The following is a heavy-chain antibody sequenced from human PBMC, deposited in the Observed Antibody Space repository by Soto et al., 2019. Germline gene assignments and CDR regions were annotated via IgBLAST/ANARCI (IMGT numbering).Heavy chain of an antibody. CDR2: IDPSSGTT. V-gene: IGHV1-46*01. CDR3: ARGAVVVPNGLIAGMDV. Sequence: GASVKVSCKPSGYSFSKFYVHWVRQAPGQGLEWMGIIDPSSGTTSYTQKFQERVTMTRDTSMSTVYMELSRLRSEDTAVYYCARGAVVVPNGLIAGMDVWGLGTTVTVSS. J-gene: IGHJ6*02. CDR1: GYSFSKFY. D-gene: IGHD2-15*01.